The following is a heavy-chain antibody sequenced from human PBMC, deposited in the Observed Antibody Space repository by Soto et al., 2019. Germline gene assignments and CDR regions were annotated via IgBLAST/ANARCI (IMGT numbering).Heavy chain of an antibody. CDR1: GFTFSDYY. Sequence: QVQLVESGGGLVKPGGSLRLSCAASGFTFSDYYMSWIRQAPGKGLEWVSYISSSGSTIYDADSVKGRFTISRDNAKNSLYLQMNRLRAEDTAVYYCARALVKQQLNYYYGMDVWGQGTTVTVSS. D-gene: IGHD6-13*01. CDR2: ISSSGSTI. V-gene: IGHV3-11*01. J-gene: IGHJ6*02. CDR3: ARALVKQQLNYYYGMDV.